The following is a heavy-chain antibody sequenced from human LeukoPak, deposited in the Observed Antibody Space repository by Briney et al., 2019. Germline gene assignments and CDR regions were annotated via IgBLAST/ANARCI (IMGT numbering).Heavy chain of an antibody. J-gene: IGHJ4*02. CDR1: GGSISSYY. D-gene: IGHD4-17*01. CDR2: IYYSGST. CDR3: ARSSGDYPPNYFDY. V-gene: IGHV4-59*01. Sequence: PSETLSLTCTVSGGSISSYYWSWIRQPPGKGLEWIGYIYYSGSTNYSPSLKSRVTISVDTSKNQFSLKLSSVTAADTAVYYCARSSGDYPPNYFDYWGQGTLVTVSS.